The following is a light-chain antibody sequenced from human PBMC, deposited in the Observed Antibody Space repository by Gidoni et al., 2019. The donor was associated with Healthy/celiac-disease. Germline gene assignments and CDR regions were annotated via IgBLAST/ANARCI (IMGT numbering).Light chain of an antibody. CDR1: QDISNY. CDR2: DAS. J-gene: IGKJ4*01. Sequence: DIQMTQSPSSLSASVGDRVTITCQASQDISNYLNWYQQKPGKAPKLLIYDASNLETGVPSRFSGSGSGTDFTFTISSLQPEDIATYYCQQYDNLPLFXGXIKVEIK. CDR3: QQYDNLPL. V-gene: IGKV1-33*01.